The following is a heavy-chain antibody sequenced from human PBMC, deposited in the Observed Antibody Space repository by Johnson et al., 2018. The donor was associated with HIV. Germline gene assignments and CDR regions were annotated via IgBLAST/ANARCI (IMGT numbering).Heavy chain of an antibody. CDR2: ISGSGGST. CDR3: ARESKWESRTPHAFDI. J-gene: IGHJ3*02. D-gene: IGHD1-26*01. Sequence: VQLVESGGDLVQPGKSLRLSCAASGFTFSSYAMSWVRQAPGKGLEWVSAISGSGGSTYYADSVKGRFTISRDNSKNTLYLQMKSLRPEDTAVYYCARESKWESRTPHAFDIWGQGTMVTVSS. CDR1: GFTFSSYA. V-gene: IGHV3-23*04.